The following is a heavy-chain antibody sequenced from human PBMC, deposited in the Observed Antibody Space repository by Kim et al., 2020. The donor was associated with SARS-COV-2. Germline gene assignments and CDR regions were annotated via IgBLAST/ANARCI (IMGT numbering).Heavy chain of an antibody. D-gene: IGHD3-10*01. CDR3: ARVRGEGTFDY. Sequence: ANYAQKFQGSVTITADKSTSTAYMELSSLRSEDTAVYYCARVRGEGTFDYWGQGTLVTVSS. V-gene: IGHV1-69*04. J-gene: IGHJ4*02. CDR2: A.